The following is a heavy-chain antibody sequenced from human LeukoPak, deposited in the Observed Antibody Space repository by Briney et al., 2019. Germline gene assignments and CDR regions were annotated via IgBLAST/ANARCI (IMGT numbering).Heavy chain of an antibody. CDR3: ARGTARYYYYGMDV. CDR1: GGSISSYY. J-gene: IGHJ6*02. CDR2: IYYSGST. Sequence: SETLSLTCTVSGGSISSYYWSWIRQTPGKGLEWIGYIYYSGSTNYNPSLKSRVTISVDTSKNQFSLKLSSVTAAGTAVYYCARGTARYYYYGMDVWGQGTTVTVSS. V-gene: IGHV4-59*01. D-gene: IGHD5-18*01.